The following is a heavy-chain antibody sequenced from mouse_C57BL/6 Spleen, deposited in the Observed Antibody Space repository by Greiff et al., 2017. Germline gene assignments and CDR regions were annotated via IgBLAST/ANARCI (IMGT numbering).Heavy chain of an antibody. D-gene: IGHD1-1*01. V-gene: IGHV1-55*01. CDR2: IYPGSGST. Sequence: QVQLQQPGAELVKPGASVKMSCKASGYTFTSYWIPWVQQRPGQGLEWIGDIYPGSGSTNYNEKFKSKDTLTVDTSSSTAYMQLSSLTSEDSAVYYCARRFYYGCNLYFDVWGTGTTVTVSS. CDR3: ARRFYYGCNLYFDV. CDR1: GYTFTSYW. J-gene: IGHJ1*03.